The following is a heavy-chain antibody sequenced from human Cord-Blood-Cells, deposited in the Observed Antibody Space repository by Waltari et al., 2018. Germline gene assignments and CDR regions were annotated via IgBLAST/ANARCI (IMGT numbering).Heavy chain of an antibody. J-gene: IGHJ4*02. CDR1: GGSFSGHF. CDR3: AGRVAPYYFDY. V-gene: IGHV4-34*01. Sequence: QVQLQQWGAGLLKPSETLSLTCAVYGGSFSGHFWSWIRQPPGKGLEWIGEINHSGSTNYNPSLKSRVTISVDTSKNQFSLKLSSVTAADTAVYYCAGRVAPYYFDYWGQGTLVTVSS. D-gene: IGHD2-2*01. CDR2: INHSGST.